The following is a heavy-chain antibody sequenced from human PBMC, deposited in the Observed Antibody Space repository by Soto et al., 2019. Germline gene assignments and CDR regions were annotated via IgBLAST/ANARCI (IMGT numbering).Heavy chain of an antibody. Sequence: EVQLLESGGGLVQPGGSLRLSCAASGFTFSSYAMSWIRQAPGKGLEWVSAISGSGSHTYYADSVKGRFTISRDNSKNTLYLQMNTLRAEDTAVYYCAKDMSGYYDSSGDYWGQGTLVTVSS. D-gene: IGHD3-22*01. CDR3: AKDMSGYYDSSGDY. CDR1: GFTFSSYA. V-gene: IGHV3-23*01. J-gene: IGHJ4*02. CDR2: ISGSGSHT.